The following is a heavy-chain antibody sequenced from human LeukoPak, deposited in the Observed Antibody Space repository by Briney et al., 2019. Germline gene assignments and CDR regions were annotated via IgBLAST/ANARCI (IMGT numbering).Heavy chain of an antibody. D-gene: IGHD2-2*01. J-gene: IGHJ5*02. CDR1: GGSFSGYY. CDR2: INHSGST. V-gene: IGHV4-34*01. Sequence: SETLSLTCAVYGGSFSGYYWSWIRQPPGKGLEWIGEINHSGSTNYNPSLKSRVTISVDTSKNQFSLKLSSVTAADTAVYYCAGTIPPYCSSTSCYGTARGLKNWFDPWGQGTLVTVSS. CDR3: AGTIPPYCSSTSCYGTARGLKNWFDP.